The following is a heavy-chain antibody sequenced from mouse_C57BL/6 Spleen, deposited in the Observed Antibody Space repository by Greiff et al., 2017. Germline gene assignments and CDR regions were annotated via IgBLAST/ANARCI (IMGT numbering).Heavy chain of an antibody. J-gene: IGHJ4*01. CDR3: ARYTRSLYAMDY. CDR2: IRNKANGYTT. V-gene: IGHV7-3*01. Sequence: EVMLVESGGGLVQPGGSLSLSCAASGFTFTDYYMSWVRQPPGKALAWLGFIRNKANGYTTEYSASVKGLFTISRDNSQSILYLQMNALRAEDSATYYCARYTRSLYAMDYWGQGTSVTGSS. CDR1: GFTFTDYY.